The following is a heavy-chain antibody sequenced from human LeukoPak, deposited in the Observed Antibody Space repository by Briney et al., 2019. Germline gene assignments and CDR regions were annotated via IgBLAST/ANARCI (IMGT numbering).Heavy chain of an antibody. CDR1: GFTFSSYA. J-gene: IGHJ4*02. Sequence: GGSLRLSCAASGFTFSSYAMHWVRQAPGKGLEWVAVISYDGSNKYYADSVKGRFTISRDNSKNTLYLQMNSLRAEDTAVYYCASGGGSRYYDFWSGYCFDYWGQGTLVTVSS. CDR3: ASGGGSRYYDFWSGYCFDY. D-gene: IGHD3-3*01. V-gene: IGHV3-30-3*01. CDR2: ISYDGSNK.